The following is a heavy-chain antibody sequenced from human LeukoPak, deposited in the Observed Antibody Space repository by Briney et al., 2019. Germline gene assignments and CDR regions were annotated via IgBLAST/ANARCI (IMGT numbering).Heavy chain of an antibody. CDR1: GGSISSSSYY. J-gene: IGHJ5*02. D-gene: IGHD3-3*01. CDR3: ARSYYDFWSGHPTNWFDP. CDR2: IYYSGST. Sequence: PSETLSLTCTVSGGSISSSSYYWGWIRQPPGKGLEWIGSIYYSGSTYYNPSLKSRVTISVDTSKNQFSLKLSSVTAADTAVYYCARSYYDFWSGHPTNWFDPWGQGTLVTVSS. V-gene: IGHV4-39*07.